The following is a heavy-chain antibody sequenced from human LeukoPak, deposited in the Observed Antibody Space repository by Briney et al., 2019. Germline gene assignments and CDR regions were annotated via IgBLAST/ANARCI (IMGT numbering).Heavy chain of an antibody. D-gene: IGHD3-10*01. V-gene: IGHV3-48*04. CDR1: GFTFSSYS. CDR2: ISSSGSRI. CDR3: ARYYYVSGSYSLNWFDP. Sequence: GGSLRLSCAASGFTFSSYSMNWVRQAPGKGLEWVSYISSSGSRIYYADSVKGRFTISRDNAKNSLYLQMNSLRAEDTAVYYCARYYYVSGSYSLNWFDPWGQGTRVTVSS. J-gene: IGHJ5*02.